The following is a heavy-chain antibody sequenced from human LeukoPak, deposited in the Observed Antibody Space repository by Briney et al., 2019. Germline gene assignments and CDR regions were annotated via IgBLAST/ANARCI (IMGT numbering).Heavy chain of an antibody. D-gene: IGHD5/OR15-5a*01. CDR2: INWDGNAT. V-gene: IGHV3-43D*03. Sequence: GGSLRLSCAASGFTFDDYAMHWVRQAPGKGLEWVSLINWDGNATYYADSVKGRFTISRDNSKNSLYLQMNSLRGEDTAFYYCAKLYVSFDYWGQGTLVTVSS. CDR1: GFTFDDYA. CDR3: AKLYVSFDY. J-gene: IGHJ4*02.